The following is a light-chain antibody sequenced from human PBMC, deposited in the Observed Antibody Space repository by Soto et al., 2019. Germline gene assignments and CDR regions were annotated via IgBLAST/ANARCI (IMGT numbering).Light chain of an antibody. V-gene: IGKV3-20*01. Sequence: EIVLTQSPGTLSLSPGERATLSCRASQSVSSSYLAWYQQKPGTGQAPRLLIYGASRRATGIPDRFSGSGSGTDFTLTISRLEPEDFAVYYCQQYGSSRLTFGGGTKVEI. J-gene: IGKJ4*01. CDR3: QQYGSSRLT. CDR1: QSVSSSY. CDR2: GAS.